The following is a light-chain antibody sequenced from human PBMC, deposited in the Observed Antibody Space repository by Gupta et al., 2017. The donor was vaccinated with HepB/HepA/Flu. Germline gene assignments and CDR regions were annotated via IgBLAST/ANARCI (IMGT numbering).Light chain of an antibody. J-gene: IGKJ1*01. CDR3: QQYNNCPPGA. Sequence: EIVMTPSPATLSVSPGERATLSCRASQSGSSNLAWFQQKHRQPPRRLIYGAATRATGSTARCRGSGWGTKVTLTISSRQAEEFAVYYCQQYNNCPPGAFGQGTKVEIK. CDR2: GAA. CDR1: QSGSSN. V-gene: IGKV3-15*01.